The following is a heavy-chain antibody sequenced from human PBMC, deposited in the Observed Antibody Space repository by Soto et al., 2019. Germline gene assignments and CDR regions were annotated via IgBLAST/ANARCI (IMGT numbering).Heavy chain of an antibody. CDR3: ARCSYGDYGWFDP. CDR1: AYPFTSYG. D-gene: IGHD4-17*01. V-gene: IGHV1-18*01. Sequence: QVQLVQSGAEVRKPGASVRVSCQASAYPFTSYGINWLRQAPGQGLEWLGWISGYNGNTNYAQKLQDRVTMTTDTSTNTAYMELRSLRSDDTAVYYCARCSYGDYGWFDPWGQGTLVTVSS. J-gene: IGHJ5*02. CDR2: ISGYNGNT.